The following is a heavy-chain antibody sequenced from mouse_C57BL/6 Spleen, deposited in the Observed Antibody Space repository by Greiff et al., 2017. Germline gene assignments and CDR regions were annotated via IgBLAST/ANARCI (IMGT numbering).Heavy chain of an antibody. CDR1: GYAFSSYW. D-gene: IGHD1-1*01. CDR3: ARLSNYYGSTWFAY. J-gene: IGHJ3*01. Sequence: VQLQQSGAELVKPGASVKISCKASGYAFSSYWMNWVKQRPGKGLEWIGQIYPGDGDTNYNGKFKGKATLTADKSSSTAYMQLCSLTSEDSAVYFCARLSNYYGSTWFAYWGQGTLVTVSA. CDR2: IYPGDGDT. V-gene: IGHV1-80*01.